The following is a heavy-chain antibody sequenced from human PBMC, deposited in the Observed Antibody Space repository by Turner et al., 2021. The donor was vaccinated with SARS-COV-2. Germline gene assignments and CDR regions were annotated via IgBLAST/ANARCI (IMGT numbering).Heavy chain of an antibody. V-gene: IGHV3-21*01. Sequence: EVQLVESGGGLVMPGGSLRLPCAASGFPVSSHGMNWVRQAPRKVLEWVSSISSSSSYIYYADSVKGRFTISRDNAKNSLYLQMNSLRAEDTAVYYCARDHRPVVVPAAKQAGYYYYGMDVWGQGTTVTVSS. CDR2: ISSSSSYI. CDR3: ARDHRPVVVPAAKQAGYYYYGMDV. J-gene: IGHJ6*02. CDR1: GFPVSSHG. D-gene: IGHD2-2*01.